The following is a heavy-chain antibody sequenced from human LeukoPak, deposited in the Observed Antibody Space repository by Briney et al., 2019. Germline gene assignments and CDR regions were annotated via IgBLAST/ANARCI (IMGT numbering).Heavy chain of an antibody. V-gene: IGHV3-33*01. CDR3: ARDWGKGDY. J-gene: IGHJ4*02. CDR2: IWHDGSNK. D-gene: IGHD3-16*01. CDR1: GFTFSSYG. Sequence: GGSLRLSCAASGFTFSSYGMHWVRQAPGKGLEWVSLIWHDGSNKYYADPVKGRFTISRDNSKNTLYLQMNSLRAEDTAVYYCARDWGKGDYWGQGTLVTVSS.